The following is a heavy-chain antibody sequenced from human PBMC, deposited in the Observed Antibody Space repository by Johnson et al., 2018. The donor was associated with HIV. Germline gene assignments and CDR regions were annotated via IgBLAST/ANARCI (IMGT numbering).Heavy chain of an antibody. CDR2: ISYDGHIK. D-gene: IGHD4-17*01. J-gene: IGHJ3*01. V-gene: IGHV3-30*03. Sequence: QVQLVESGGGVVQPGRSLRLSCAASGFTFSSYGMHWVRQAPGKGLEWVAVISYDGHIKYYADSVKGRFTISRDNSKSTLYLQINSLRAEDSGIYYCARDATPWGGDYVGYAFDLWGQGTVVTVSS. CDR3: ARDATPWGGDYVGYAFDL. CDR1: GFTFSSYG.